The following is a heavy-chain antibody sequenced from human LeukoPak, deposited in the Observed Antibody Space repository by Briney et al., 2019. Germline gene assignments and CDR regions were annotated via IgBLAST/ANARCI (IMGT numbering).Heavy chain of an antibody. D-gene: IGHD3-10*01. CDR1: GFPFSSYA. J-gene: IGHJ4*02. Sequence: GGSLRLSCAASGFPFSSYAMSWVRQAPGKGLEWVSAISGSGGSTYYADSVKGRFTISRDNSKNTLYLQMNSLRAEDTAVYYCAKDGATMVRGVIIFDYWGQGTLVTVSS. CDR2: ISGSGGST. V-gene: IGHV3-23*01. CDR3: AKDGATMVRGVIIFDY.